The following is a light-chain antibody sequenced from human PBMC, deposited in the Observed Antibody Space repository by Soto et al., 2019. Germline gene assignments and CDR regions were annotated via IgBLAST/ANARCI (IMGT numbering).Light chain of an antibody. CDR2: EVS. V-gene: IGLV2-8*01. CDR3: SSYAGSNNVI. CDR1: SSDVGGYNY. J-gene: IGLJ2*01. Sequence: QSVLTQPPSASGSPGQSVTISCTGTSSDVGGYNYVSWYQQHPGKAPKVMIYEVSKRPSGVPDRFSGVKSGNTASLTVSGLQAEDEADYYCSSYAGSNNVIFGGGTKLTVL.